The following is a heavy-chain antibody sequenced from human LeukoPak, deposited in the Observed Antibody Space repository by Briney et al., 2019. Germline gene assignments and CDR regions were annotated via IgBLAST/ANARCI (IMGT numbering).Heavy chain of an antibody. CDR2: IKKDGSEK. Sequence: GGSLRLSCAASGFTFSSHWMSWVRQAPGKGLEWVANIKKDGSEKYYVDSVKGRFTISRDNAKTSLYLQMNSLRAEDTAVYYCAREDYYYDSSGYYDHWGQGTLVTVFS. CDR1: GFTFSSHW. J-gene: IGHJ5*02. V-gene: IGHV3-7*01. CDR3: AREDYYYDSSGYYDH. D-gene: IGHD3-22*01.